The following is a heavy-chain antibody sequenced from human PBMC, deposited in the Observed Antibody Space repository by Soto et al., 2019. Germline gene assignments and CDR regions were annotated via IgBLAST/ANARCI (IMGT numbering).Heavy chain of an antibody. V-gene: IGHV4-39*01. J-gene: IGHJ4*02. Sequence: SETLSLTCTVSGGSISSSSYYWGWIRQPPGKGREWIGGIYYSGSTYYNPSLKSRITISVDTSKNQFSLKLSSVTAADTAVYYCERQWFIEAAGSRLYWRQGTLDTV. CDR3: ERQWFIEAAGSRLY. CDR1: GGSISSSSYY. CDR2: IYYSGST. D-gene: IGHD6-13*01.